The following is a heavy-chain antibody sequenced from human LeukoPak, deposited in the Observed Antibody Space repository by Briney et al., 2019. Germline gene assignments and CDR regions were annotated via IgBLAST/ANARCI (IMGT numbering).Heavy chain of an antibody. J-gene: IGHJ6*02. CDR1: GGTFSSYA. D-gene: IGHD3-10*01. CDR2: IIPIFGTA. CDR3: ARSADYYGSGSYYYYYGMDV. Sequence: GASVKVSCKASGGTFSSYAISWVRQAPGQGLEWMGGIIPIFGTANYAQKFQGRVTITAGESTSTAYMELSSLRSEDTAVYYCARSADYYGSGSYYYYYGMDVWGQGTTVTVSS. V-gene: IGHV1-69*13.